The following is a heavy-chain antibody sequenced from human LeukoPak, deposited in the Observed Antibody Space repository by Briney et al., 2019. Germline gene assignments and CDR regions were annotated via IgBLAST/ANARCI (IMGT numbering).Heavy chain of an antibody. J-gene: IGHJ4*02. V-gene: IGHV1-46*01. CDR1: GYTFTSYY. D-gene: IGHD3-22*01. CDR2: INPSGGST. CDR3: AADPHYYYDSSGYTN. Sequence: ASVKVSCKASGYTFTSYYMHWVRQAPGQGLEWMGIINPSGGSTSYAQKFQGRVTMTRDMSTSTVYMELSSLRSEDTAVYYCAADPHYYYDSSGYTNWGQGTLVTVSS.